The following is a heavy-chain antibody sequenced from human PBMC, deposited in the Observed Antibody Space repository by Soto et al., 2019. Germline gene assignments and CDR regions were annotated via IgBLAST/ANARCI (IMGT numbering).Heavy chain of an antibody. CDR1: GFSLTTRGVG. CDR2: IYWDDDK. CDR3: AHIPSYYQYDWFDP. V-gene: IGHV2-5*02. D-gene: IGHD3-10*01. J-gene: IGHJ5*02. Sequence: ESGPTLVNPTQTLTLTCTFSGFSLTTRGVGVGWIRQPPGKALECLALIYWDDDKRYSPSLQSRLSITKDTSKNQVVLTMTNMDPVDTATYYCAHIPSYYQYDWFDPWGQGTLVTVSS.